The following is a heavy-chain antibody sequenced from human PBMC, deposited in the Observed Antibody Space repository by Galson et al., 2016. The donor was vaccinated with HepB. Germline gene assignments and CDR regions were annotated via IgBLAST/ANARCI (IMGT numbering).Heavy chain of an antibody. V-gene: IGHV3-30*18. D-gene: IGHD4-11*01. Sequence: SLRLSCAASGFSFNTYGMHWVRQAPGKGLEWVAVISYDGSRKNYADSVKGRFTISRDNSKNTLYLQLNSLRTEDTAVYYCAKDRSATVYYYYDMDVWGHGTTVTVSS. CDR3: AKDRSATVYYYYDMDV. CDR1: GFSFNTYG. CDR2: ISYDGSRK. J-gene: IGHJ6*02.